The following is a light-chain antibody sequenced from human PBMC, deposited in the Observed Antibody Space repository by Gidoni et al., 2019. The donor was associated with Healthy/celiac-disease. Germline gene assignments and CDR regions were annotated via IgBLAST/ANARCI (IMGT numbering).Light chain of an antibody. CDR1: QSVSSSY. J-gene: IGKJ1*01. CDR3: QQYGSSPRT. V-gene: IGKV3-20*01. CDR2: GAS. Sequence: EIVLTQSQGTLSLSTGERATLSCRASQSVSSSYLAWYQQTPGQAPRLLIYGASSRATGIPDRFSGSGSGTDFTLTISRLEPEDFAVYYCQQYGSSPRTFGQGTKVEIK.